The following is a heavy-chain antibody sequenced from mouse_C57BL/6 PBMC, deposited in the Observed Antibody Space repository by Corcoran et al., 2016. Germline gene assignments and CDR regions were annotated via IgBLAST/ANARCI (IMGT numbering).Heavy chain of an antibody. Sequence: QIQLVQSGPELKKPGETVKISCKASGYTFTTYGMSWVKQAPGKGLKWMGWINTYSGVPTYADDFMGRFAFSLETSASTAYLQINNLKNEDTATYFCARIATVHDYWGQGTTLTVSS. CDR3: ARIATVHDY. J-gene: IGHJ2*01. CDR1: GYTFTTYG. D-gene: IGHD1-1*01. CDR2: INTYSGVP. V-gene: IGHV9-3*01.